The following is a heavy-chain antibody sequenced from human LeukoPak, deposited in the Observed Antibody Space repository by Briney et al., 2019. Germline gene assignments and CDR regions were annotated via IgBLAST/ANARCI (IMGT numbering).Heavy chain of an antibody. D-gene: IGHD6-19*01. CDR1: GFTFSSYS. J-gene: IGHJ3*02. V-gene: IGHV3-21*01. CDR2: ISSSSSYI. Sequence: GGSLRLSCAASGFTFSSYSMNWVRQAPGKGLEWVSSISSSSSYIYYADSVKGRFTISRDNAKNSLYLQMNSLRVEDTAVYYCASGIAVADTKGAFDIWGQGTMVTVSS. CDR3: ASGIAVADTKGAFDI.